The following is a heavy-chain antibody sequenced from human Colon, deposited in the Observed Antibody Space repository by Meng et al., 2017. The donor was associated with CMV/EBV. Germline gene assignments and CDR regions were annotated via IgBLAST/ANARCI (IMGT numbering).Heavy chain of an antibody. V-gene: IGHV3-74*01. CDR1: GFTFSSYW. CDR2: IDSDGITT. Sequence: GESLKISCAASGFTFSSYWMHWVRQTPGKGLVWVSRIDSDGITTRYADSVKGRFTFSRDNAKNTLYLQLNSLRAEDTAVYYCAKDRSISQLFYDFDSWGQGTLVTVSS. J-gene: IGHJ4*02. CDR3: AKDRSISQLFYDFDS. D-gene: IGHD2/OR15-2a*01.